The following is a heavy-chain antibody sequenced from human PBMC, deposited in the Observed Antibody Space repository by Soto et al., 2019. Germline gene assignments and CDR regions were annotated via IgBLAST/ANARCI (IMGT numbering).Heavy chain of an antibody. CDR1: GFTFSSYT. CDR2: MWYDGSHA. D-gene: IGHD3-9*01. V-gene: IGHV3-33*01. J-gene: IGHJ4*01. CDR3: ARGGDIVTTTRYFDY. Sequence: GGSLRLSCTTSGFTFSSYTMHWVRQAPGKGPEWVALMWYDGSHAEYLESVKGRFTISRDNSKSTLYLQMNSLRVEDTALFYCARGGDIVTTTRYFDYWGQGTLVTVSS.